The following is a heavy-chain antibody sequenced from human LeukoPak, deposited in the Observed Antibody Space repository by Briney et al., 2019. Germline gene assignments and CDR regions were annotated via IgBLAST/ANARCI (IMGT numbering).Heavy chain of an antibody. CDR2: MNPNSGNT. CDR1: GYTFTSYD. CDR3: ARGHRVLRFLEWSYYFDY. V-gene: IGHV1-8*03. Sequence: ASVKVSCKASGYTFTSYDINWVRQATGQGLEWMGWMNPNSGNTGYAQKFQGRVTITRNTSISTAYTELSSLRSEDTAVYYCARGHRVLRFLEWSYYFDYWGQGTLVTVSS. D-gene: IGHD3-3*01. J-gene: IGHJ4*02.